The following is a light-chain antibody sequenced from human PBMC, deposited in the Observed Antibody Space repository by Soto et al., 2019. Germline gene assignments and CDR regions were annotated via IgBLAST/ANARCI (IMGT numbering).Light chain of an antibody. J-gene: IGKJ2*01. Sequence: EIVMTQSPATLSVSPGERATLSCRASQSVSSNLAWYQQKPGQAPRLLIYGPTTRATGIPARFRGSGSGTEFTLTISSLQSEDFAVYYCQQYNNWPPYTFGQGTKLEIK. V-gene: IGKV3-15*01. CDR3: QQYNNWPPYT. CDR1: QSVSSN. CDR2: GPT.